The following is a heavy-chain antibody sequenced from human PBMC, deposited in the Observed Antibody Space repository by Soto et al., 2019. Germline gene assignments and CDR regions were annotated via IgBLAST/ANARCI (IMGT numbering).Heavy chain of an antibody. Sequence: GGSLRLSCAASAFTFSDYYVGWIRQAPGKGLEWLSYISGNGNTIYYADSVKGRFTVSRDNAKNLLYLQMNSLRAEDTAVYYCAASAVVAAHYWGQGALVTVSS. D-gene: IGHD2-15*01. V-gene: IGHV3-11*01. CDR1: AFTFSDYY. CDR2: ISGNGNTI. CDR3: AASAVVAAHY. J-gene: IGHJ4*02.